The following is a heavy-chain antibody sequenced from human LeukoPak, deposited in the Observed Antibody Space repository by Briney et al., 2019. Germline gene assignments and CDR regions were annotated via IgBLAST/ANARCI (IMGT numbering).Heavy chain of an antibody. CDR3: AKDSRYSFGTYFDY. CDR1: GFTFSSYW. Sequence: GGSLRLSCEVSGFTFSSYWMNWVRQAPGKGLEWVAFIRYDGINKYYADSVKGRFTISRDNSKNTLFLQMNSLRAEDTAVYYCAKDSRYSFGTYFDYWGQGTLVSVSS. CDR2: IRYDGINK. J-gene: IGHJ4*02. V-gene: IGHV3-30*02. D-gene: IGHD5-18*01.